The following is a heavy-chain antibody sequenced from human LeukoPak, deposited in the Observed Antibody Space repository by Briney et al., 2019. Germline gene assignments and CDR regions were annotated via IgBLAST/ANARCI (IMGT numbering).Heavy chain of an antibody. CDR1: GYAFTSYD. Sequence: GASVKVSCKASGYAFTSYDINWVRQATGQGLEWMGYMNPNSGNTVSAQKFQGRVTMTRDTSISTAYMELSSLRSEDTALYYCATELRHQDYWGQGTLVTASS. V-gene: IGHV1-8*01. CDR2: MNPNSGNT. D-gene: IGHD2-15*01. CDR3: ATELRHQDY. J-gene: IGHJ4*02.